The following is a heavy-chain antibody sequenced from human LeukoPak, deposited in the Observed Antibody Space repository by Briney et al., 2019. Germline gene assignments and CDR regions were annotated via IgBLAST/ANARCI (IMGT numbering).Heavy chain of an antibody. CDR2: ISGSGGST. J-gene: IGHJ1*01. CDR3: AKDRKDIVVVVAATLGR. CDR1: GFTFSSYA. Sequence: GGSLRLSCAASGFTFSSYAMSWVRQAPGKGLEWVSAISGSGGSTYYADSVKGRFTISRDNSKNTLYLQMNSLRAEDTAVYYCAKDRKDIVVVVAATLGRWGQGTLVTVSS. V-gene: IGHV3-23*01. D-gene: IGHD2-15*01.